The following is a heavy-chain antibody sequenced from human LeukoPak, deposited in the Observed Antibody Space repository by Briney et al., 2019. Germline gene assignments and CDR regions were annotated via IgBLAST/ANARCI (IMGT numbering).Heavy chain of an antibody. CDR3: ARGNGGWIFGVVTDYFDY. CDR1: GFTFSSYG. J-gene: IGHJ4*02. CDR2: IWYGESNK. D-gene: IGHD3-3*01. Sequence: PGGSLRLSCAASGFTFSSYGMHWVRQAPGKGLEWVAVIWYGESNKYYADSVKGRFTISRDNSKNTLYLQMNSLRAEDTAVYYCARGNGGWIFGVVTDYFDYWGQGTLVTVSS. V-gene: IGHV3-33*08.